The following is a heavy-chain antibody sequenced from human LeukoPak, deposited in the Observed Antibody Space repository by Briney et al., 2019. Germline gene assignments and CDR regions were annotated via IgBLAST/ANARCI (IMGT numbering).Heavy chain of an antibody. CDR3: ARATYDFWSGHHYGMDV. CDR2: IYYSGST. Sequence: SETLSLTCTVSGGSISSSSYCWGWIRQPPGKGLEWIGSIYYSGSTYYNPSLKSRVTISVDTSKNQFSLKLSSVTAADTAVYYCARATYDFWSGHHYGMDVWGQGTTVTVSS. J-gene: IGHJ6*02. D-gene: IGHD3-3*01. V-gene: IGHV4-39*01. CDR1: GGSISSSSYC.